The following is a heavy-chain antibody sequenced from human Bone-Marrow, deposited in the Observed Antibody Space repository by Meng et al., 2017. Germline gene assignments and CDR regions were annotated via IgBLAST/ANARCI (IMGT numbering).Heavy chain of an antibody. V-gene: IGHV3-48*03. Sequence: GGSLRLSCAASGFTFSSYEMNWVRQAPGKGLEWVSYISSSGSTIYYADSVKGRFTISRDNSKNTLHLQMNSLRAEDTAVYYCARSAVTKYYFDYWGQGTLVTVSS. CDR3: ARSAVTKYYFDY. CDR1: GFTFSSYE. CDR2: ISSSGSTI. J-gene: IGHJ4*02. D-gene: IGHD4-17*01.